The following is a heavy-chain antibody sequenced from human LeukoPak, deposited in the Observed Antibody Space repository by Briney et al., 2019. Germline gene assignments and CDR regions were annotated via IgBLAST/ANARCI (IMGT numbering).Heavy chain of an antibody. Sequence: GSLRLSCAASGFTFSSYGMNCVRQAPGKGLEWVSSISSSSSYISYADSVKGRFTISRDNAKNSLYLQMNSLRAEDTAVYYCARDSYYDSVGYSLPFDYWGQGTLVTVSS. CDR1: GFTFSSYG. D-gene: IGHD3-22*01. J-gene: IGHJ4*02. CDR3: ARDSYYDSVGYSLPFDY. V-gene: IGHV3-21*01. CDR2: ISSSSSYI.